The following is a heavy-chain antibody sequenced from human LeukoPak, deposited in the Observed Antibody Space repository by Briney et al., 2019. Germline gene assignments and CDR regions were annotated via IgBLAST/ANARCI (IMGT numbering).Heavy chain of an antibody. D-gene: IGHD3-22*01. J-gene: IGHJ4*02. Sequence: GGSLRLSCAASGFTFSSYAMHWVRQAPGKGLEYVSAISSNGGSTYYANSVKGRFTISRDNSKNTLYLQMGSLRAEDMAVYYCARGSYYDSSGYPHPGYFDYWGQGTLVTVSS. V-gene: IGHV3-64*01. CDR3: ARGSYYDSSGYPHPGYFDY. CDR1: GFTFSSYA. CDR2: ISSNGGST.